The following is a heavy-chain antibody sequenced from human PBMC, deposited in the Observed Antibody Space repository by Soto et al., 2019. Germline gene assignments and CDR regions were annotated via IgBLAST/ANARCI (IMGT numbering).Heavy chain of an antibody. D-gene: IGHD6-6*01. V-gene: IGHV3-23*01. CDR3: AKGGSSTAYYYYGMDV. CDR1: GFTFSSYA. CDR2: ISGSGGST. Sequence: GGSLRLSCAASGFTFSSYAMSWVRQAPGKGLEWVSAISGSGGSTYYADSVKGRFTISRDNSKNTLYLQMNSLRAEDTAVYYCAKGGSSTAYYYYGMDVWGQGTTVTVSS. J-gene: IGHJ6*02.